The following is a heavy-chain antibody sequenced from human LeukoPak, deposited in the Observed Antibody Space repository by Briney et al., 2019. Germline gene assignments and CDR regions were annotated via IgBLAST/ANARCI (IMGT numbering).Heavy chain of an antibody. CDR3: ARDRRLWNMDV. D-gene: IGHD4/OR15-4a*01. V-gene: IGHV3-74*01. CDR1: GPMFSSYW. J-gene: IGHJ6*03. CDR2: INSDGRTT. Sequence: GRCLSPACAASGPMFSSYWIGSVHHAPGSGLVWVSRINSDGRTTTYADSVKGRFTISRDNAKNTLYLQMNSLRAEDTAVYYCARDRRLWNMDVWGTGTTVTVSS.